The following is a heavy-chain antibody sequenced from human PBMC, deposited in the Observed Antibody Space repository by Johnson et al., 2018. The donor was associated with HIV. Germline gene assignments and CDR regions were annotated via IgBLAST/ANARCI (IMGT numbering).Heavy chain of an antibody. CDR3: AREQELIGERAFDI. Sequence: VQLVESGGGVVQPGRSLRLSCAASGFTFSSYWMHWVRQAPGKGLVWVSRMNADGKSTTYADSVKGRFTISRDNAKNTLYLQMNSLRAEDTAVYYCAREQELIGERAFDIWGQGTMVTVSS. J-gene: IGHJ3*02. CDR2: MNADGKST. V-gene: IGHV3-74*01. D-gene: IGHD6-13*01. CDR1: GFTFSSYW.